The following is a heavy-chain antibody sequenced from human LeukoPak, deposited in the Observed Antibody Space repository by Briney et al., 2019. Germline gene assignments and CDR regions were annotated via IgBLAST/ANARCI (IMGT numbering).Heavy chain of an antibody. Sequence: SETLSLTCAVYGVSFSGYYWSWIRQPPGKGLEWIGYIYTSGSTNYNPSLKSRVTISVDTSKNQFSLKLSSVTAADTAVYYCARLAGYYYDSSGYNWFDPWGQGTLVTVSS. D-gene: IGHD3-22*01. CDR1: GVSFSGYY. J-gene: IGHJ5*02. CDR3: ARLAGYYYDSSGYNWFDP. V-gene: IGHV4-4*09. CDR2: IYTSGST.